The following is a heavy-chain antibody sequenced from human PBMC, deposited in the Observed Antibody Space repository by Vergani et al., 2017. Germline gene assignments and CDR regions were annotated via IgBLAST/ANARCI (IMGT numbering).Heavy chain of an antibody. D-gene: IGHD1-26*01. J-gene: IGHJ3*02. V-gene: IGHV4-4*07. CDR2: IYTSGST. CDR3: ASSSGVPSSGTTDAFDI. Sequence: QVQLQESGPGLVKPSETLSLTCTVSGGSISSYYWSWIRQPAGKGLEWIGRIYTSGSTNYNPSLKSRVTMSVDTSKNQFSLKLSSVTAADTAVYYCASSSGVPSSGTTDAFDIWGQGTMVTVSS. CDR1: GGSISSYY.